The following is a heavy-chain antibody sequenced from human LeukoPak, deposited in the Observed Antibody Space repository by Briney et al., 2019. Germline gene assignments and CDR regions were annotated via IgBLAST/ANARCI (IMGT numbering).Heavy chain of an antibody. V-gene: IGHV3-23*01. Sequence: GGSLRLSCAASGFTFSSYAMSWVRQAPGKGLEGVSAISGSGGSTYYADSVKGRFTISRDNSKNTLYLQMNSLRSEDTAVYYCAKAMELPRAFDIWGQGTMVTVSS. CDR3: AKAMELPRAFDI. CDR1: GFTFSSYA. J-gene: IGHJ3*02. CDR2: ISGSGGST. D-gene: IGHD4/OR15-4a*01.